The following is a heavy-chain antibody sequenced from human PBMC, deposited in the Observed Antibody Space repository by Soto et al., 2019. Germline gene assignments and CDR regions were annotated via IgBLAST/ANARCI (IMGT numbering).Heavy chain of an antibody. CDR2: IYYSGST. V-gene: IGHV4-31*03. CDR1: GGSISSGGYY. D-gene: IGHD3-16*01. Sequence: KTSETLSLTCTVSGGSISSGGYYWSWIRQHPGKGLEWIGYIYYSGSTYYNPSLKSRVTISVDTSKNQFSLKLSSVTAADTAVYYCARDPLGGNPYFDYWGQGTLVTVSS. J-gene: IGHJ4*02. CDR3: ARDPLGGNPYFDY.